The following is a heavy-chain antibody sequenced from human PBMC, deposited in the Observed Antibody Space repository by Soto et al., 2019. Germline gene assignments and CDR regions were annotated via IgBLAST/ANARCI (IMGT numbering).Heavy chain of an antibody. Sequence: SETLSLTCTVSGGSISSYYWIWIRQPPGKGLEWIGYIYYSGSTNYNPSLKSRVTISVDTSKNQFSLKLSSVTAADTAVYYCARRYGGNFDYWGQGTLVTVSS. D-gene: IGHD3-16*01. CDR1: GGSISSYY. V-gene: IGHV4-59*01. J-gene: IGHJ4*02. CDR3: ARRYGGNFDY. CDR2: IYYSGST.